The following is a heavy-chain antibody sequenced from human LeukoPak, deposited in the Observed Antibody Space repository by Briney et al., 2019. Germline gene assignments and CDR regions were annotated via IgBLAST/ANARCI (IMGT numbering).Heavy chain of an antibody. Sequence: SETLSLTCAVYGGSFSGYYWSWIRQPPGKGLEWIGEINHSGSTNYNPSLKSRVTISVDKSKNQFPLKLSSVTAADTAVYYCASIGDYRNAFDYWGQGTLVTVSS. CDR2: INHSGST. V-gene: IGHV4-34*01. J-gene: IGHJ4*02. CDR1: GGSFSGYY. D-gene: IGHD4-17*01. CDR3: ASIGDYRNAFDY.